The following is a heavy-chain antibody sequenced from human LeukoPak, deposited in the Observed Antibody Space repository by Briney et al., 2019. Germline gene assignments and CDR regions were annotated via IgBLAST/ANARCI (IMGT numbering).Heavy chain of an antibody. CDR1: GFTFSNYN. Sequence: GGSLRLSCGTPGFTFSNYNMYWGRQAPGKGQERMSYIRGSSTTIYYAHSVKGRFTISSDKSKSILFLKTNSLRAEDTALYYCAKGQETESRLDSWGQGTLVTVSS. CDR2: IRGSSTTI. V-gene: IGHV3-48*01. CDR3: AKGQETESRLDS. D-gene: IGHD1-1*01. J-gene: IGHJ4*02.